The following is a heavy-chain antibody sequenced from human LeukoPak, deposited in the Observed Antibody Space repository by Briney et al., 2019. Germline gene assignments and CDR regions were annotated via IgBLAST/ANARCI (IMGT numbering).Heavy chain of an antibody. Sequence: GGSLRLSCAASGFTFSSYNMNWVRQAPGKGLEWVSFISSSSRYIYFAGSVKGRFTISRDNAKNSMYLQMNSLRGEDTAVYYCARGYCNGGSCYSGDAFDIWGQGTMVTVSS. CDR1: GFTFSSYN. J-gene: IGHJ3*02. V-gene: IGHV3-21*01. CDR2: ISSSSRYI. D-gene: IGHD2-15*01. CDR3: ARGYCNGGSCYSGDAFDI.